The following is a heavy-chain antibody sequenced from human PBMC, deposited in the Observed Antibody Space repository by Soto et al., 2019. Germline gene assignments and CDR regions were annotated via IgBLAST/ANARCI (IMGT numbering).Heavy chain of an antibody. V-gene: IGHV3-30-3*01. CDR3: ARDVLRYFDWLLFPYYYYGMDV. D-gene: IGHD3-9*01. Sequence: GGSLRLSCAASGFTFRSYAMHWVRQAPGKGLEWVAVISYDGSNKYYADSVKGRFTIPRDNTKTTLYLQMTSLRAGDTAGYDCARDVLRYFDWLLFPYYYYGMDVWGQGTTVTVSS. J-gene: IGHJ6*02. CDR2: ISYDGSNK. CDR1: GFTFRSYA.